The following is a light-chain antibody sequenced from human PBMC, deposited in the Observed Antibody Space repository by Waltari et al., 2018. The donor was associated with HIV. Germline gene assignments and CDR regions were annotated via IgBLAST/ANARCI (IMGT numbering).Light chain of an antibody. CDR2: LGS. V-gene: IGKV2-28*01. CDR3: MQALETPWT. Sequence: DIILTQSPLSLPATPGEPASISCRPHQSLRHSNGYNYLDWYLQKPGQSPRLLISLGSDRASGVPDRFSGSKSGTDFILKISKVEAEDVGVYYCMQALETPWTFGQGTKVEI. J-gene: IGKJ1*01. CDR1: QSLRHSNGYNY.